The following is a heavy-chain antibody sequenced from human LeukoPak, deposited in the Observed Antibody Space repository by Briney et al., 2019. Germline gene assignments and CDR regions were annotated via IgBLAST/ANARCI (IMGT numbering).Heavy chain of an antibody. J-gene: IGHJ4*02. Sequence: GGSLRLSCAASGFTFSSYAMSWVRQAPGKGLEWVSAIDGGSDNRYFADSVKGRFTISRDNSKNTLYLQMNSLRAEDTAVYYCAKAGDSSSSPLFLDWGQGTLVTVSS. V-gene: IGHV3-23*01. CDR3: AKAGDSSSSPLFLD. CDR1: GFTFSSYA. D-gene: IGHD6-6*01. CDR2: IDGGSDNR.